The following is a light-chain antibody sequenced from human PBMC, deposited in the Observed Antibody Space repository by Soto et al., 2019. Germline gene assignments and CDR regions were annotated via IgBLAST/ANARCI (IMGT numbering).Light chain of an antibody. J-gene: IGKJ4*01. CDR1: QSVSVY. V-gene: IGKV3-11*01. CDR3: QQRSVWPPLT. CDR2: DAS. Sequence: EIVLTQSPATLSLSPGERATLSCRASQSVSVYLAWYQQRPGQAPRLLIYDASNRATGVPARFSGSGSGTDFTLTISSLEPEDFAVYYCQQRSVWPPLTFGGGTKLEIK.